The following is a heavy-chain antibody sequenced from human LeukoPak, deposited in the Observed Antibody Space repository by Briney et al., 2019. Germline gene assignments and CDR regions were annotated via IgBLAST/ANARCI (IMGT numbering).Heavy chain of an antibody. Sequence: SETLSLTCTVSGGSISNYCWHWLRQPPGKGLEWIGDIYYSGSTNYNPSLKNRVIISVDTSKNQFSLKLTSVTAADTAVYYCARTMTWFDPWGQGTLVTVSS. CDR3: ARTMTWFDP. V-gene: IGHV4-59*01. CDR2: IYYSGST. CDR1: GGSISNYC. J-gene: IGHJ5*02.